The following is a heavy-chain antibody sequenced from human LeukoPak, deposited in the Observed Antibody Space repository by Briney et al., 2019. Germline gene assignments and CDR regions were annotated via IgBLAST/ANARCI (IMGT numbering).Heavy chain of an antibody. Sequence: PGGSLRLSCAASGFTFSGSAMHWVRQASGKGREWVGRIRSKANSYATAYAASVKGRFTISRDDSKNRAYLQMNSLKTEDTAVYYCTSLVRGYSIKEVGSGGPEGDYWGQGTLVTVSS. CDR3: TSLVRGYSIKEVGSGGPEGDY. V-gene: IGHV3-73*01. J-gene: IGHJ4*02. CDR2: IRSKANSYAT. CDR1: GFTFSGSA. D-gene: IGHD5-12*01.